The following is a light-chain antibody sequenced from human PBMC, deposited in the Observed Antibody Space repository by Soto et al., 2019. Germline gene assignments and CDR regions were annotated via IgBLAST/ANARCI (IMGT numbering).Light chain of an antibody. CDR3: GSWDSSLSAVV. CDR1: GSNTGKNY. J-gene: IGLJ1*01. Sequence: SVLAQPPAVSVASGQKVTISCSGIGSNTGKNYVSWYQQLPGTAPKLLIYEDSRRPSGIPYRFSVSKSGTSATLGITGLQTGDEADYYCGSWDSSLSAVVFGTGTKVT. V-gene: IGLV1-51*02. CDR2: EDS.